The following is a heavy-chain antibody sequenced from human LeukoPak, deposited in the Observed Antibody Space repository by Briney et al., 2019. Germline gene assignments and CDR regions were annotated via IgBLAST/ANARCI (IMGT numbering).Heavy chain of an antibody. CDR2: INQGGSVK. D-gene: IGHD5-12*01. Sequence: GSLRLSCAASGFTFRSYWMSWVRQAPGKGLEWVANINQGGSVKYYVDSVKGRFTTSRDDAKNSLYVQMNSLRDEDTAVYYCARVGYSGWNLEYWGQGTLVTVSS. V-gene: IGHV3-7*01. CDR3: ARVGYSGWNLEY. CDR1: GFTFRSYW. J-gene: IGHJ4*02.